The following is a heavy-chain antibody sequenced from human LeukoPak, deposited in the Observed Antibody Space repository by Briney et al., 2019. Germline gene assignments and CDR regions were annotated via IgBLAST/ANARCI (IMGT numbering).Heavy chain of an antibody. D-gene: IGHD2-2*01. J-gene: IGHJ6*02. CDR2: INSDGSST. Sequence: GGSLRLSCAASGFTLSNYWMHWVRQAPGKGLVWVSRINSDGSSTSHADFVKGRFTISRDNAKSTLYLQMNSLRSEDTAVYYCARGPQRGAAANYYGMDVWGQGTTVTVSS. CDR3: ARGPQRGAAANYYGMDV. CDR1: GFTLSNYW. V-gene: IGHV3-74*01.